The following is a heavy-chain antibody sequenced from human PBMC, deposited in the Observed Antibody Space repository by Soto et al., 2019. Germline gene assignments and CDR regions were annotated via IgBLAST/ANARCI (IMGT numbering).Heavy chain of an antibody. CDR1: GGSISSYY. CDR2: IYYSGST. Sequence: SETLSLTCTVSGGSISSYYWSWIRQPPGKGLEWIGYIYYSGSTNYNPSLKSRVTISVDTSKNQFSLKLSSVTAADTAVYYCARDFLARCSGGSCYSAYGMDVWGQGTTVT. CDR3: ARDFLARCSGGSCYSAYGMDV. V-gene: IGHV4-59*01. D-gene: IGHD2-15*01. J-gene: IGHJ6*02.